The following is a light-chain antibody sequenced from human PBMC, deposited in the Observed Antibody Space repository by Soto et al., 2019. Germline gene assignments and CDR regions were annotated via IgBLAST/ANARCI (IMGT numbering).Light chain of an antibody. Sequence: QSALTQPDSVSGSPGQSITISGTGTNSDVGHYKYVSWDQHHPGKAPRLIISEVSNRPSGVSHRFSGSKSGNIASLTISGLQAEDEADYYCCSYTTSSTLVFGGGTKVTVL. J-gene: IGLJ3*02. CDR3: CSYTTSSTLV. CDR1: NSDVGHYKY. V-gene: IGLV2-14*01. CDR2: EVS.